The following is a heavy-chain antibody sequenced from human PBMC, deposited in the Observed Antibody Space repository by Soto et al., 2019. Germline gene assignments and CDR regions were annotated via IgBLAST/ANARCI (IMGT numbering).Heavy chain of an antibody. CDR3: AKLRRGATGTEGFHP. J-gene: IGHJ5*02. D-gene: IGHD1-1*01. V-gene: IGHV3-23*01. CDR2: TTNTGGNT. Sequence: ELQLLESGGGLAHQGESLTLSCAASEDSFDNSAMTWVRQAPGKGLEWVSTTTNTGGNTHYADAVQGRFTVARDNFRNTLYLLMNSLRAEDTAVYYCAKLRRGATGTEGFHPWGQGTRVTVSS. CDR1: EDSFDNSA.